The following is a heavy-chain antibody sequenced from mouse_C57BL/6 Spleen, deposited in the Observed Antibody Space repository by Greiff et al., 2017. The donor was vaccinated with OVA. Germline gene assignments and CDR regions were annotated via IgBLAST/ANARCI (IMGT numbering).Heavy chain of an antibody. V-gene: IGHV1-50*01. D-gene: IGHD2-5*01. CDR3: ARRDSNYAMDY. Sequence: QVQLQQPGAELVKPGASVKLSCKASGYTFTSYWMQWVKQRPGQGLAWIGEIDPSDSYPNYNQKFKGKATLTVDTSSSTAYMQLSSLTAEDSAVEYCARRDSNYAMDYWGQGTSVTVAS. CDR1: GYTFTSYW. J-gene: IGHJ4*01. CDR2: IDPSDSYP.